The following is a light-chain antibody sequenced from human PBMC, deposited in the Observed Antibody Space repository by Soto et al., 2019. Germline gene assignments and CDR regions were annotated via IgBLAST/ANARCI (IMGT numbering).Light chain of an antibody. J-gene: IGLJ1*01. CDR2: EVT. V-gene: IGLV2-23*02. CDR1: SSDVGSYNR. Sequence: QSALTQPASVSGSPGQSITISCTGTSSDVGSYNRVSWYQQHADKAPKVIIYEVTQRPSGISNRFSGSKSGNTASLTISGLQAEDEADYYCCSYARSSIHYVFGTGTKLTVL. CDR3: CSYARSSIHYV.